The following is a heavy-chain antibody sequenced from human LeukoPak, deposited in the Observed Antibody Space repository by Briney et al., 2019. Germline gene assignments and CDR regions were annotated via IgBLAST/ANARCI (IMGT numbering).Heavy chain of an antibody. J-gene: IGHJ4*02. D-gene: IGHD2/OR15-2a*01. Sequence: GGSLRLSCETSGFTFSHYGIHWVRQVPGMGLEWVAFIKYDGSNIYYAESVQGRFTISRDNSKNNLFLQMTRMRPQDTAVYYCATDGIPSATALANWGQGTLVTVSS. CDR3: ATDGIPSATALAN. V-gene: IGHV3-30*02. CDR2: IKYDGSNI. CDR1: GFTFSHYG.